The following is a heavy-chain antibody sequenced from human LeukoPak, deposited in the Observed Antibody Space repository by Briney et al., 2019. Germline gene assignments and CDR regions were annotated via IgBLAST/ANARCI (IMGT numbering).Heavy chain of an antibody. J-gene: IGHJ5*02. CDR3: ARVQKGIAAAGTGGGWFEP. CDR2: IYTTGIT. Sequence: GGSLRLSCTASGFSVSAHYMSWVRLAPGKGLEWVSMIYTTGITDYADSVRGRFTISRDNSENTLYLHMDSLRVDDTAVYYCARVQKGIAAAGTGGGWFEPWGQGTLVTVS. V-gene: IGHV3-53*01. D-gene: IGHD6-13*01. CDR1: GFSVSAHY.